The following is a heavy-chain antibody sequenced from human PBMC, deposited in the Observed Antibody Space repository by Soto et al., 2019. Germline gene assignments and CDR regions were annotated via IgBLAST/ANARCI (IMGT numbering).Heavy chain of an antibody. CDR1: GFTFSTYA. CDR2: ISGGGSTT. J-gene: IGHJ6*03. D-gene: IGHD5-12*01. Sequence: PGGSLRLSCAASGFTFSTYALSWVRQAPGKGLEWVSAISGGGSTTYNADSVKGRFTISRDNSKNTLYLQMNSLRVEDTAVYFCAKSGYDNRQYHYYYMDVWGKGTTVTVSS. V-gene: IGHV3-23*01. CDR3: AKSGYDNRQYHYYYMDV.